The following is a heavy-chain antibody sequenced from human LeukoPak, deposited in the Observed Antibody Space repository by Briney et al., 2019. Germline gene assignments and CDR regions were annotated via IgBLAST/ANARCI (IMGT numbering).Heavy chain of an antibody. J-gene: IGHJ5*01. V-gene: IGHV1-69*05. D-gene: IGHD6-19*01. Sequence: SVKVSCKASGYTFSSYAISWVRQAPGQGLELMGGIIPIFGTANYAQKFQGRVNVTTDTSTSTAYMELRSLRPDDTAVYYCARDRVAVAGTGWFDSWGQGTLVSVSS. CDR3: ARDRVAVAGTGWFDS. CDR2: IIPIFGTA. CDR1: GYTFSSYA.